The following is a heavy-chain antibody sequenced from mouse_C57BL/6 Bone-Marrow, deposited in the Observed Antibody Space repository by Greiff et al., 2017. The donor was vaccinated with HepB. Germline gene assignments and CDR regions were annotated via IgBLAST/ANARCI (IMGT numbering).Heavy chain of an antibody. Sequence: VQLKESGPGMVKPSQSLSLTCTVTGYSITSGYDWHWIRHFPGNKLEWMGYISYSGSTNYNPSLKSRISITHDTSKNHFFLKLNSVTTEDTATYYCARGTVVARWYFDVWGTGTTVTVSS. J-gene: IGHJ1*03. D-gene: IGHD1-1*01. CDR1: GYSITSGYD. CDR2: ISYSGST. V-gene: IGHV3-1*01. CDR3: ARGTVVARWYFDV.